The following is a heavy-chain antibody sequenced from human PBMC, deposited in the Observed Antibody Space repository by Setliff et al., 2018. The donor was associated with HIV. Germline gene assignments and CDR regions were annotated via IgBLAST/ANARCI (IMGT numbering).Heavy chain of an antibody. J-gene: IGHJ6*03. V-gene: IGHV3-7*01. CDR2: IKKDGSEE. Sequence: PGGSLRLSCAASGLTFGDFWMGWVRQAPGKGLEWVANIKKDGSEERYVDSVRGRFTVSRDNSKNTLYLQMNSLRAEDTAAYYCARAEAVAGKSYMDVWGKGTTVTVSS. CDR1: GLTFGDFW. D-gene: IGHD6-19*01. CDR3: ARAEAVAGKSYMDV.